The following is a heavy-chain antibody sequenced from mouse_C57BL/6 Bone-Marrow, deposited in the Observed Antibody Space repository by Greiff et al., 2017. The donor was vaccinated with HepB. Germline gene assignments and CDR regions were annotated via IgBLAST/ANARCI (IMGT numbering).Heavy chain of an antibody. J-gene: IGHJ3*01. CDR3: ARRASQHSWFAY. CDR2: IDPSDSYI. D-gene: IGHD6-1*01. Sequence: QVQLQQPGAEFVKPGASVKLSCKASGYTFTSYWMQWVKQRPGQGLEWIGEIDPSDSYITYNQKFKGKATFTVDTSSSTAYMQLSSQTSEDSAVYYGARRASQHSWFAYWGQGTLVTVSA. V-gene: IGHV1-50*01. CDR1: GYTFTSYW.